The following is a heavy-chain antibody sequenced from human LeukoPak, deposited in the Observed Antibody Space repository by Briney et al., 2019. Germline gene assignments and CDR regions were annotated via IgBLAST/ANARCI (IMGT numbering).Heavy chain of an antibody. CDR3: AREMSGSGKSY. J-gene: IGHJ4*02. Sequence: GDSLRLSCVASGFTFSTYNMNWVRQAPGKGLEWVSSITSSSSYMFYADSVKGRFTISRDNAKNSLFLQMNSLRAEDTAVYYCAREMSGSGKSYWGQGNLVTVSS. CDR1: GFTFSTYN. V-gene: IGHV3-21*01. D-gene: IGHD3-10*01. CDR2: ITSSSSYM.